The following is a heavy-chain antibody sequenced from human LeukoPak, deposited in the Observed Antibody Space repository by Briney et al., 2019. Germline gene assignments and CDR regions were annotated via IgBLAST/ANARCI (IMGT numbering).Heavy chain of an antibody. Sequence: GASVKVSCKASGYTFTGYYMHWVRQAPGQGLEWMGLINPNSGGTNYAQKFQGWVTMTRDTSISTVYMELSSLRSEDTAVYYCARGDYSSSWSPLDYWGLGTLVTVSS. J-gene: IGHJ4*02. CDR2: INPNSGGT. D-gene: IGHD6-13*01. V-gene: IGHV1-2*04. CDR3: ARGDYSSSWSPLDY. CDR1: GYTFTGYY.